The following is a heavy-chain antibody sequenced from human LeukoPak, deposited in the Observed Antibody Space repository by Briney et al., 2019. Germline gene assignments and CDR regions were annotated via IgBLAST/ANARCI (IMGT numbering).Heavy chain of an antibody. Sequence: PGGSLRLSCAASGFTFTHYEMNWVRQAPGKGLEWVAVISYDGSNKYYADSVKGRFTISRDNSKNTLYLQMNSLRAEDTAVYYCAKDLGYCSGGSCYENENWFDPWGQGTLVTVSS. CDR2: ISYDGSNK. V-gene: IGHV3-30*18. CDR3: AKDLGYCSGGSCYENENWFDP. CDR1: GFTFTHYE. J-gene: IGHJ5*02. D-gene: IGHD2-15*01.